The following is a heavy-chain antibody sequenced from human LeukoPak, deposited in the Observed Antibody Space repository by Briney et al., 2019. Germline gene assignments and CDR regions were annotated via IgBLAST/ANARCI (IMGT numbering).Heavy chain of an antibody. D-gene: IGHD2-21*02. Sequence: PGGSLRLSCAASGFTVSSNYMSWVRQAPGKGLEWVSVIYSGGSTYYADSVKGRFTISRDNSKNTLYLQMNSLRAEDTAVYYCASTTLAYCGGDCYYYYYYGMDVWGQGTTVTVSS. CDR3: ASTTLAYCGGDCYYYYYYGMDV. CDR2: IYSGGST. CDR1: GFTVSSNY. J-gene: IGHJ6*02. V-gene: IGHV3-66*01.